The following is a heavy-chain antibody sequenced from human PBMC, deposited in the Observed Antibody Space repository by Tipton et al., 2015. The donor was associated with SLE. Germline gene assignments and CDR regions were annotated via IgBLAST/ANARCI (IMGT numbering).Heavy chain of an antibody. Sequence: TLSLTCTVSGGSISSYYWSWNRQPQGKGLDWIGYNYYSGSTNYNPSLKSLITRSVDTSKNQFSLKVTSVTAADTAVYYCARTIQFCPGDWGRGTLVTVSS. CDR1: GGSISSYY. CDR3: ARTIQFCPGD. J-gene: IGHJ4*02. D-gene: IGHD5-24*01. V-gene: IGHV4-59*12. CDR2: NYYSGST.